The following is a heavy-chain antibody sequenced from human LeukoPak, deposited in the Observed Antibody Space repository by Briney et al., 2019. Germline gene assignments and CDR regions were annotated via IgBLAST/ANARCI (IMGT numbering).Heavy chain of an antibody. D-gene: IGHD2/OR15-2a*01. CDR2: ISFDITSK. CDR1: GFTFTSHG. J-gene: IGHJ4*02. Sequence: PGRSLRLSCAVSGFTFTSHGMHWVRQAPGKGLEWVAIISFDITSKYYADSVKGRFTISRDTPKNTLYLQMNSLRSEDTAVYYCAKDLFSFSAVGDSWGQGTLVTVSS. V-gene: IGHV3-30*18. CDR3: AKDLFSFSAVGDS.